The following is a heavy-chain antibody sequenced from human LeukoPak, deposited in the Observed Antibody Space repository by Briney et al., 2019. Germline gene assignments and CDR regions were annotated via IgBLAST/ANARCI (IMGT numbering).Heavy chain of an antibody. CDR3: ARDSVAVAEIDY. V-gene: IGHV3-53*01. CDR2: IYSGGST. Sequence: GGSLRLSCAASGFTVSSNYMSWVRQAPGKGLEWVSVIYSGGSTYYVDSVKGRFTISRDNTKNSLSLQMNSLRAEDTAIYYCARDSVAVAEIDYWGQGTLVTVSS. J-gene: IGHJ4*01. CDR1: GFTVSSNY. D-gene: IGHD6-19*01.